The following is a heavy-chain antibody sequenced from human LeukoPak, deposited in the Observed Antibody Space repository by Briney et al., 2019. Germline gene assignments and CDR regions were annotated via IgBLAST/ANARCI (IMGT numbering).Heavy chain of an antibody. J-gene: IGHJ6*03. CDR1: GGSISSGSYY. CDR3: ARGRTTGTTGGLYYYMDV. V-gene: IGHV4-61*02. CDR2: IYTSGST. D-gene: IGHD1-1*01. Sequence: PSETLSLTCTVSGGSISSGSYYWSWIRQPAGKGLEWIGRIYTSGSTNYNPSLKSRVTMSVDTSKNQFSLKLSSVTAADTAVYYCARGRTTGTTGGLYYYMDVWGKGTTVTISS.